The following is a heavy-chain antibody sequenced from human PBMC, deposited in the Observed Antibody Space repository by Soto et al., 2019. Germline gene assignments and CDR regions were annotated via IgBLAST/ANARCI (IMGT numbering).Heavy chain of an antibody. D-gene: IGHD3-10*01. CDR3: ARDRLYGAGLIDV. CDR1: GFTFSSYG. V-gene: IGHV3-30-3*01. Sequence: QVQLVESGGGVVPPGRYLSLSCAASGFTFSSYGMHWVRQAPGKGLEWVAVISSDGSDKYYADSVKGQFTISRDNSKNTLYVQLNRRRAEDTALYYCARDRLYGAGLIDVWGQGTTVTVSS. J-gene: IGHJ6*02. CDR2: ISSDGSDK.